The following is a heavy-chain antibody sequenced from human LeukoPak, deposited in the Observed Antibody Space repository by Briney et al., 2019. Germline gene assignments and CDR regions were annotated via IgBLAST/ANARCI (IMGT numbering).Heavy chain of an antibody. J-gene: IGHJ4*02. D-gene: IGHD3-22*01. CDR3: ARQNYYDSSGYSFDY. V-gene: IGHV3-74*01. CDR2: INGDGSST. CDR1: GFTFSSYW. Sequence: PGGSLRLSCAASGFTFSSYWMHWVRQAPGKGLVWVSRINGDGSSTSYADSVKGRFTISRDNAKNTLYLQMDSLRAEDTAVYYCARQNYYDSSGYSFDYWGQGTLVTVSS.